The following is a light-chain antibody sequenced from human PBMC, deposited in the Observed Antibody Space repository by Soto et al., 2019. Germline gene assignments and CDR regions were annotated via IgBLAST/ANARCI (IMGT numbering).Light chain of an antibody. Sequence: DIQMTQSPSSLSASVGDRVTFTCQASQDISDYLNWYQQKPGKAPDLLIYDASNLETGVPSRFSGSGSGTHFTFTISGLQHEDIATYYCQQYDNVPYTFGQGTKLEIK. J-gene: IGKJ2*01. V-gene: IGKV1-33*01. CDR3: QQYDNVPYT. CDR2: DAS. CDR1: QDISDY.